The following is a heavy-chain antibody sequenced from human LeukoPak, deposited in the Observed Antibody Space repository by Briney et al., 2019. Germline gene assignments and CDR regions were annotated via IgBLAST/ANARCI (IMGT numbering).Heavy chain of an antibody. CDR2: FYYYWST. CDR1: GGSISSYY. D-gene: IGHD6-19*01. CDR3: ATHSSGWSEDWFDP. Sequence: SETLSLTCTVSGGSISSYYWSWMRQPPGKGLEGIGYFYYYWSTNYNPSLKSRGTISVDTSKNQLSLKLSSVTAADTAVYYCATHSSGWSEDWFDPWGQGTLVTVSS. J-gene: IGHJ5*02. V-gene: IGHV4-59*01.